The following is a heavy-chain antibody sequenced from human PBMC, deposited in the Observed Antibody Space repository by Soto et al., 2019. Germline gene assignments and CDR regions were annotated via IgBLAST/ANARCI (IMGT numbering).Heavy chain of an antibody. CDR3: ARFRGIAARLYWFDP. V-gene: IGHV3-21*01. Sequence: GGSLRLSCAASGFTFSSYSMNWVRQAPGKGLEWVSSISSSSSYIYYADSVKGRFTISRDNAKNSLYLQMNSLRAEDTAVYYCARFRGIAARLYWFDPWGQGTLVTVSS. CDR1: GFTFSSYS. J-gene: IGHJ5*02. D-gene: IGHD6-6*01. CDR2: ISSSSSYI.